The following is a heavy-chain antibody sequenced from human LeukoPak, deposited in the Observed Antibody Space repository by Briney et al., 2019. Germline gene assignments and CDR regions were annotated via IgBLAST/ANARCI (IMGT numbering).Heavy chain of an antibody. V-gene: IGHV5-51*01. CDR3: AREWRLAAAALGY. CDR2: IYPGDSDT. Sequence: GESLKISCKGSGYGFTSYWIGWVRQMPGKGLEWMGIIYPGDSDTRYSPSFQGQVTISADKSISTAYLQMNSLRAEDTAVYYCAREWRLAAAALGYWGQGTLVTVSS. CDR1: GYGFTSYW. D-gene: IGHD6-13*01. J-gene: IGHJ4*02.